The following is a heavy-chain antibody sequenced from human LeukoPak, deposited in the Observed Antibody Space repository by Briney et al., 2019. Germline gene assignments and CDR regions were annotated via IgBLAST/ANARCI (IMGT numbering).Heavy chain of an antibody. J-gene: IGHJ4*02. CDR1: GGSISSYY. D-gene: IGHD1-26*01. CDR3: ARNSGYVDY. Sequence: SETLSLTCTVSGGSISSYYLSWIRQPPGKGLEWIGYIYYSGSTNYNPSLKSRVTISVDTSKNQFSLKLSSVTAADTAVYYCARNSGYVDYWGQGTLVTVSS. V-gene: IGHV4-59*08. CDR2: IYYSGST.